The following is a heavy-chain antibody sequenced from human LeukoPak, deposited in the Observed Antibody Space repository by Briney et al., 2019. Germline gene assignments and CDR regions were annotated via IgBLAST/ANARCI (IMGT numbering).Heavy chain of an antibody. CDR2: IRYDGSNK. D-gene: IGHD4-17*01. J-gene: IGHJ4*02. CDR1: AFTFSRYG. V-gene: IGHV3-30*02. Sequence: GGSLRLSCAASAFTFSRYGMHWVRQAPGKGLEWVAFIRYDGSNKYYADSVKGRFTISRDNSKNTLYLQMNSLRAEDTAVYYCAKEIWPTVTTPGWTYFDYWGQGALVTISS. CDR3: AKEIWPTVTTPGWTYFDY.